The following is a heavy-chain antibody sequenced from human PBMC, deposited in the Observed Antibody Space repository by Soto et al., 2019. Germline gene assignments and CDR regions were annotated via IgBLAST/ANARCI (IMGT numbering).Heavy chain of an antibody. CDR2: MQPSTGRT. V-gene: IGHV1-8*01. CDR3: ARGVSAGVDY. Sequence: EASVKVSCKASGYSFTRLDINWVRQTAGQGLEWMGWMQPSTGRTGYAQKFQGRVTMTRDTSINTAYMELTTLTSDDTAFYYCARGVSAGVDYWGQGTLVTVSS. D-gene: IGHD1-26*01. J-gene: IGHJ4*02. CDR1: GYSFTRLD.